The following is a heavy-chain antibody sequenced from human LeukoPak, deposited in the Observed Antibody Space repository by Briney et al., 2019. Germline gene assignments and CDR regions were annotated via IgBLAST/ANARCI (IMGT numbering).Heavy chain of an antibody. CDR3: ARAAVLGYYYYAMDV. CDR1: GGSISSYY. V-gene: IGHV4-4*07. D-gene: IGHD7-27*01. CDR2: INTSGST. J-gene: IGHJ6*02. Sequence: SETLSLTCTVSGGSISSYYWSWIQQPAGKGLEWIGHINTSGSTNYNPSLKSRVTMSVDTSKNQFSLKLSSVTAADTAVYYCARAAVLGYYYYAMDVWGQGTTVTVSS.